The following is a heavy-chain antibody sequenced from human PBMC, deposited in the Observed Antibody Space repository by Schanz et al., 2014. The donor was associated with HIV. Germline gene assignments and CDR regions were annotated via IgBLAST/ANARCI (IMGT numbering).Heavy chain of an antibody. Sequence: QVQLVESGGGVVQPGKSLRLSCAASGFSFSSYGMHWVRQAPGKGLEWVAFISYDGSVKSYGDSVKGRFTVSRDDSKNTVYVQMDSLTAEDTAVYYCAKDLGGFSAYEAYTSGRGYWGQGTLVIVSS. J-gene: IGHJ4*02. D-gene: IGHD5-12*01. V-gene: IGHV3-30*18. CDR3: AKDLGGFSAYEAYTSGRGY. CDR1: GFSFSSYG. CDR2: ISYDGSVK.